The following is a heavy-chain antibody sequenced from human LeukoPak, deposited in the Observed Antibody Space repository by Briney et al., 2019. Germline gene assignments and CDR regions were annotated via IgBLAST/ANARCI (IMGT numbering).Heavy chain of an antibody. J-gene: IGHJ4*02. Sequence: ASVKVSCKASGYTFTSYGISWVRQAPGQGLEWMGWISAYNGNTNYAQKLQGRVTMTTDTSTSTAYMELGSLRSDDTAVYYCARHNVYDSSGYYLYHFDYWGQGTLVTVSS. CDR2: ISAYNGNT. D-gene: IGHD3-22*01. CDR1: GYTFTSYG. V-gene: IGHV1-18*01. CDR3: ARHNVYDSSGYYLYHFDY.